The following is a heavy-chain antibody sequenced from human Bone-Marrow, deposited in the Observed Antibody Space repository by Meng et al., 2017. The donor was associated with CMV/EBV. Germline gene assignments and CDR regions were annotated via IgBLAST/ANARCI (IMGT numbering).Heavy chain of an antibody. CDR1: GGSFSGYY. Sequence: GSLRLSCAVYGGSFSGYYWSWIRQPPGKGLEWIGEINHSGSTNYNPSLKSRVTISVDTSKNQFSLKLSSVTAADTAVYYCASLPSGLYDFWSGPYYYGMDVWGQGTTVTVSS. CDR2: INHSGST. J-gene: IGHJ6*02. V-gene: IGHV4-34*01. D-gene: IGHD3-3*01. CDR3: ASLPSGLYDFWSGPYYYGMDV.